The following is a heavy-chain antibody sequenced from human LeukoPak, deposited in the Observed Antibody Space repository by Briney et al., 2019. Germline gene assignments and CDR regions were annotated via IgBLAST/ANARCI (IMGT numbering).Heavy chain of an antibody. CDR2: IYYSGST. CDR1: GGSLNTYY. CDR3: ARTFSSSWTRATGYYYYGMDV. Sequence: PSETLSLTCTVSGGSLNTYYWSWLRQPPGKGLEWIGYIYYSGSTNYNPSLKSRVTISVDTSKNQFSLKLSSVTAADTAVYYCARTFSSSWTRATGYYYYGMDVWGQGTTVTVSS. D-gene: IGHD6-13*01. V-gene: IGHV4-59*01. J-gene: IGHJ6*02.